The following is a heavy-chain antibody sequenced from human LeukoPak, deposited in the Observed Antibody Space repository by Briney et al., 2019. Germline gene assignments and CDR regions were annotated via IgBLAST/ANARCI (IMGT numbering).Heavy chain of an antibody. V-gene: IGHV3-74*01. J-gene: IGHJ5*01. CDR1: GFTLSAHW. CDR2: ITHEGGDA. CDR3: ARVLTYFDL. Sequence: PGGSLRLSCAGSGFTLSAHWMHWVRQGPGKGLVWVARITHEGGDANYADSVKGRFTISRDNANKVLYLEMNSLTADDTGVYYCARVLTYFDLWGQGTLVTVSS.